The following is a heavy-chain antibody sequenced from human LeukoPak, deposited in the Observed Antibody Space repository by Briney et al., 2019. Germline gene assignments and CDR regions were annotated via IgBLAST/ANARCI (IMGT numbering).Heavy chain of an antibody. CDR3: ASHPYAPLVPDY. J-gene: IGHJ4*02. D-gene: IGHD2-2*01. Sequence: SQTLSLTCTVSGASINSGSYYWTWIRQPAGKGLEWIGRIYASGNTDYSPSLKSRLTISLDTSKNQFSLRLSSVTAADTAVYYCASHPYAPLVPDYWGQGTLVTVSS. CDR2: IYASGNT. CDR1: GASINSGSYY. V-gene: IGHV4-61*02.